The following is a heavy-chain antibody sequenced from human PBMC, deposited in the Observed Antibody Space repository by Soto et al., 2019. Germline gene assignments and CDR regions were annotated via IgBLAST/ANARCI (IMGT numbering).Heavy chain of an antibody. J-gene: IGHJ6*02. D-gene: IGHD3-3*01. CDR1: GYTFTSYG. CDR2: ISAYNGNT. V-gene: IGHV1-18*04. CDR3: ARDLTYYDFWSGTYGMDV. Sequence: VKVSCKASGYTFTSYGISWVRQAPGQGLEWMGWISAYNGNTNYAQKLQGRVTMTTDTSTSTAYMELRSLRSDDTAVYYCARDLTYYDFWSGTYGMDVWGQGTTVTVSS.